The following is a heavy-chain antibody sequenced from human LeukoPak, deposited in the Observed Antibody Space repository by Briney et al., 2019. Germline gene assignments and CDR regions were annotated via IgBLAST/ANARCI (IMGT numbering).Heavy chain of an antibody. Sequence: GGSLRLSCAASGFTFSSYAMSWVRQAPGKGLEWVSAISGSGGSTYYADSVKGRFTISRDNSKNTLYLQMNSLRAEDTAVYYCARDDYDSSGYYFYFDYWGQGTLVTVSS. CDR1: GFTFSSYA. CDR2: ISGSGGST. J-gene: IGHJ4*02. V-gene: IGHV3-23*01. CDR3: ARDDYDSSGYYFYFDY. D-gene: IGHD3-22*01.